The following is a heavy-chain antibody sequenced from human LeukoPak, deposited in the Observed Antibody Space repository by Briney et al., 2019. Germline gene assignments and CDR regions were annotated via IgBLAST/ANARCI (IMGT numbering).Heavy chain of an antibody. CDR2: MNPNSGKT. CDR3: AREYDFWSGYYMYNWFDP. V-gene: IGHV1-8*01. Sequence: ASVKVSCKASGYTFTSYDINWVRQATGQGLEWMGWMNPNSGKTGYAQKFQGRVTMTRNTSISTAYMELSSLRSEDTAVYYCAREYDFWSGYYMYNWFDPWGQGTLVTVSS. J-gene: IGHJ5*02. D-gene: IGHD3-3*01. CDR1: GYTFTSYD.